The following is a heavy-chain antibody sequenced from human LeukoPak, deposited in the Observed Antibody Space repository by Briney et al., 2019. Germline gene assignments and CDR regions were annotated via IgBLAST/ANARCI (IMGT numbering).Heavy chain of an antibody. D-gene: IGHD3-22*01. CDR2: ISWNSGSI. CDR3: XXXXXXXXXXXSGSGYAFDI. CDR1: GFTFDDYA. V-gene: IGHV3-9*01. J-gene: IGHJ3*02. Sequence: TGGSLRLSCAASGFTFDDYAMHWVRQAPGKGLEWVSGISWNSGSIGYADSVKGRFTISRDNAKNSLYLQMNSLRAEDTALYYXXXXXXXXXXXXSGSGYAFDIWGQGTMVTVSS.